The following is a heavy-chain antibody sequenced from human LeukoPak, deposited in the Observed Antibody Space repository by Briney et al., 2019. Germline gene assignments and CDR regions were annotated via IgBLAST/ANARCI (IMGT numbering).Heavy chain of an antibody. V-gene: IGHV3-74*03. CDR3: ARDYCSSTSCPLDV. CDR2: INSDGSRT. J-gene: IGHJ6*04. Sequence: GGSLRLSCEASGFIFSRYWMHWVRQAPGKGLVWVSRINSDGSRTTYADSVKGRFTISRDNSKNTLYLQMGSLRAEDMAVYYCARDYCSSTSCPLDVWGKGTTVTVSS. CDR1: GFIFSRYW. D-gene: IGHD2-2*01.